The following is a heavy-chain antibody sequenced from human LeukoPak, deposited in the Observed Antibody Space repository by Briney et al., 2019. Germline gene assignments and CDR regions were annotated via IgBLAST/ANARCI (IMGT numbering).Heavy chain of an antibody. V-gene: IGHV3-11*04. D-gene: IGHD4-17*01. CDR3: ARQNDYGDYLDY. CDR2: ISSSGSTI. J-gene: IGHJ4*02. CDR1: GFTVSSNY. Sequence: GGSLRLSCAASGFTVSSNYMSWVRQAPGKGLEWVSYISSSGSTIYYADSVKGRFTISRDNAKNSLYLQMNSLRAEDTAVYYCARQNDYGDYLDYWGQGTLVTVSS.